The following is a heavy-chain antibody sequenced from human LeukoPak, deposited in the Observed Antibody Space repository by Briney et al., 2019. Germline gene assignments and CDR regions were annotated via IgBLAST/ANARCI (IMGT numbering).Heavy chain of an antibody. CDR1: GGSISSSSYY. CDR2: IYYSGNT. D-gene: IGHD6-19*01. J-gene: IGHJ4*02. V-gene: IGHV4-39*01. Sequence: SETLSLTCSVSGGSISSSSYYWGWIRQPLGKGLEWIGNIYYSGNTYYNPSLKSRVTISIDTSKNQFSLKLSSVTAADTAVYFRARMLVVVAGTGPLDFWGQGTLVTVSS. CDR3: ARMLVVVAGTGPLDF.